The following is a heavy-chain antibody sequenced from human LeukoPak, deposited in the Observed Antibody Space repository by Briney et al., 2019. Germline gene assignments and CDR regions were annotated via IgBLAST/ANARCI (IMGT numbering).Heavy chain of an antibody. Sequence: ASAKVSCKASGGTFSSYAISWVRQAPGQGLEWMGRINPNSGGTNYAQKFQGRVTMTRDTSISTAYMELSRLRSDDTAVYYCARGRRITMIVVVITTNMTKAHDAFDIWGQGTMVTVSS. D-gene: IGHD3-22*01. CDR3: ARGRRITMIVVVITTNMTKAHDAFDI. J-gene: IGHJ3*02. V-gene: IGHV1-2*06. CDR2: INPNSGGT. CDR1: GGTFSSYA.